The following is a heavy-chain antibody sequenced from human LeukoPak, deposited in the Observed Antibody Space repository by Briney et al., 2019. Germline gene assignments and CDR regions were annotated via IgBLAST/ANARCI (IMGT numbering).Heavy chain of an antibody. D-gene: IGHD5-24*01. J-gene: IGHJ4*02. CDR1: GFTFSNYE. Sequence: GGSLRLSCAASGFTFSNYEMHWVRQAPGKGLEWVAVISYDGSNKYYADSAKGRFTISRDNAKNSLFLQMNSLRAEDTAVYYCAREGDGYNSPIDYWGQGTLVTVSS. CDR2: ISYDGSNK. V-gene: IGHV3-30*04. CDR3: AREGDGYNSPIDY.